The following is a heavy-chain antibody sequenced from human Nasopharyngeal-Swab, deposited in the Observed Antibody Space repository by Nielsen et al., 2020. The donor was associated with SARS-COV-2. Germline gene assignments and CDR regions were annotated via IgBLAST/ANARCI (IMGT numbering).Heavy chain of an antibody. CDR2: INAGNGNT. Sequence: ASVKVSCKASGYTFTGYYMHWVRQAPGQGLEWMGWINAGNGNTKYSQKFQGRVTITRDTSASTAYMELSSLRSEDTAVYYCASNTATRTDFDYWGQGTLVTVSS. V-gene: IGHV1-3*01. D-gene: IGHD5-18*01. J-gene: IGHJ4*02. CDR3: ASNTATRTDFDY. CDR1: GYTFTGYY.